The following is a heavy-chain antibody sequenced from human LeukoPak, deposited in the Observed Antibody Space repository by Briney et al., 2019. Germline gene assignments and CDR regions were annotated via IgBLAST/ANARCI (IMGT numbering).Heavy chain of an antibody. CDR1: GGSFSGYY. CDR3: ARRGSSWYVRDY. Sequence: SETLSLTCAVYGGSFSGYYWSWIRQPPGKGLEWIGEINHSGSTNYNPSLKSRVTISVDTSKNQFSLKLSSVIAADTAVYYCARRGSSWYVRDYWGQGTLVTVSS. CDR2: INHSGST. D-gene: IGHD6-13*01. V-gene: IGHV4-34*01. J-gene: IGHJ4*02.